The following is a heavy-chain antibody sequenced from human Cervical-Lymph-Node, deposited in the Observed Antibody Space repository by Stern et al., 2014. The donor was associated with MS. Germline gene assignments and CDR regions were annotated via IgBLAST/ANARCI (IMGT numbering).Heavy chain of an antibody. CDR1: GYTFTGYY. V-gene: IGHV1-2*04. CDR2: INPNSGGT. CDR3: ARGDCSGGSCLAHFDY. D-gene: IGHD2-15*01. Sequence: VQLVQSGAEVKKPGASVKVSCKAYGYTFTGYYMHWVRQAPGHGLEWMGWINPNSGGTNYAQKFQGWVTMTRDTSISTAYMELSRLRSDDTAVYYCARGDCSGGSCLAHFDYWGQGTLVTVSS. J-gene: IGHJ4*02.